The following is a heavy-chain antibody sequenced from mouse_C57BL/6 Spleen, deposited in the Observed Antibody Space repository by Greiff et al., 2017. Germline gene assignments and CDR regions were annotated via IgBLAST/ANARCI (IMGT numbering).Heavy chain of an antibody. CDR3: ARGGTTVVAPYFDY. CDR2: IYPGDGDT. V-gene: IGHV1-80*01. J-gene: IGHJ2*01. Sequence: LVESGAELVKPGASVKISCKASGYAFSSYWMNWVKQRPGKGLEWIGQIYPGDGDTNYNGKFKGKATLTADKSSSTAYMQLSSLTSEDSAVYFCARGGTTVVAPYFDYWGQGTTLTVAS. D-gene: IGHD1-1*01. CDR1: GYAFSSYW.